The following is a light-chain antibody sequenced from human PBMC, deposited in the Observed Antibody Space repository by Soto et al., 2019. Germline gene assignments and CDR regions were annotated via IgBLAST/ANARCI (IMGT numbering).Light chain of an antibody. CDR3: QQYNNWPRT. V-gene: IGKV3-15*01. CDR2: GAS. Sequence: EIVMTQSPATLSVSPGERATHSCRASQSVSSNSAWYQQKPGQAPRLLIYGASTRATGIPARFSGSRSGTEFTLTISGLQSEDCAVYYCQQYNNWPRTFGQGTKVDIK. J-gene: IGKJ1*01. CDR1: QSVSSN.